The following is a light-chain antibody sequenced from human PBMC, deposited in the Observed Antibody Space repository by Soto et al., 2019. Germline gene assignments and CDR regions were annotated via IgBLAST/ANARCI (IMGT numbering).Light chain of an antibody. Sequence: DIQMTQSPSTLSGSVGDRVTITCRASQTISSWLAWYQQKPGKAPKLLIYKASTLKSGVPQRFSGSGSGTEFTLTIISLQTDDFSTYYCQQYHSYWTFGQGTKVE. CDR2: KAS. CDR1: QTISSW. CDR3: QQYHSYWT. J-gene: IGKJ1*01. V-gene: IGKV1-5*03.